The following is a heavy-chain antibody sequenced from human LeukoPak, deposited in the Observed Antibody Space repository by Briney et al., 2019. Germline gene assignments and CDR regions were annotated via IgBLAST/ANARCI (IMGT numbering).Heavy chain of an antibody. D-gene: IGHD3-10*01. CDR1: GFTFSNYA. CDR3: AKEMAGFGELLALGLDV. Sequence: GGSLRLSCAASGFTFSNYAMSWVRQGPGKGLEWVSAISGSGSGTYYADSVKGRLSISRDNSDNTMYLEMHSLRAEDTAVYYCAKEMAGFGELLALGLDVWGQGTTVIVSS. V-gene: IGHV3-23*01. CDR2: ISGSGSGT. J-gene: IGHJ6*02.